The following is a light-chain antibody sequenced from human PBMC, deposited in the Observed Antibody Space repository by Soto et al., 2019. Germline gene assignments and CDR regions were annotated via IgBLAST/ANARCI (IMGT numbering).Light chain of an antibody. CDR1: QSVSSY. CDR3: QQRSNWPPWT. Sequence: EIVLTQSPATLSLSPGERATLSCRASQSVSSYLAWYQQKPGQAPRLLIYDASNRATGTPARFSGSGSGTDFTLTISSLEPEDFAVYYCQQRSNWPPWTCGQGTKVEIK. V-gene: IGKV3-11*01. CDR2: DAS. J-gene: IGKJ1*01.